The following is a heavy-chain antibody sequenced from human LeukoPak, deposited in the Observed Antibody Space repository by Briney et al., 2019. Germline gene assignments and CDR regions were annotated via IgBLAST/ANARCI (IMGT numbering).Heavy chain of an antibody. CDR2: ISYDGSNK. CDR1: GFTFSSYG. CDR3: ARVLSSGYFAPDF. J-gene: IGHJ4*02. D-gene: IGHD3-22*01. Sequence: GGSLRLSCAASGFTFSSYGMHWVRQAPGKGLEWVAVISYDGSNKYYADSVRGRFTISRDNSKNTLYLQMNSLRAEDTAVYYCARVLSSGYFAPDFWGQGTLVTVSS. V-gene: IGHV3-30*03.